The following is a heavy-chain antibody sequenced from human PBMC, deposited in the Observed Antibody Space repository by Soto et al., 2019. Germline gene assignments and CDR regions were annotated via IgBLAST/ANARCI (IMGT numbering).Heavy chain of an antibody. J-gene: IGHJ3*02. CDR1: GVKCIDYG. CDR3: ARDAGSSTTCYEDAFDI. V-gene: IGHV3-11*01. D-gene: IGHD2-2*01. CDR2: ISNSGSSI. Sequence: LRVSWGVSGVKCIDYGMSWIRQAPGKVLEWYSYISNSGSSIYYVASVRGGFTISRDNAKNSLYLQMNSLRAEDTAVYYCARDAGSSTTCYEDAFDIWGQGTMVTVSS.